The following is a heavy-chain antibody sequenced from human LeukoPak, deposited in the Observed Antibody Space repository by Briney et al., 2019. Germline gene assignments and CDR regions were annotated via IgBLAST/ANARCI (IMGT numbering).Heavy chain of an antibody. CDR3: ARGETPYCSSTSCYMYYFDY. D-gene: IGHD2-2*01. CDR2: IKQDGSEK. CDR1: GFTFSSYW. Sequence: GGSLRLSCAASGFTFSSYWMSWVRQAPGKGLEWVANIKQDGSEKYYVDSVKGRFTISRDNAKNSLYLQMNSLRAEDTAVYYCARGETPYCSSTSCYMYYFDYWGQGTLVTVSS. J-gene: IGHJ4*02. V-gene: IGHV3-7*01.